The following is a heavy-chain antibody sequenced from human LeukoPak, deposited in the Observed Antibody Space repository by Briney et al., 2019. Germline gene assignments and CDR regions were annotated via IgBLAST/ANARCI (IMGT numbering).Heavy chain of an antibody. J-gene: IGHJ5*02. V-gene: IGHV4-34*01. CDR2: INHSGST. Sequence: SETLSLTCAVYGGSFSGYYWSWIRQPPGKGLEWIGEINHSGSTNYNPSLKSRVTISVDTSKNQFSLRLSSVTATDTAVYYCARLNKPGWFDPWGQGTLVTVSS. CDR3: ARLNKPGWFDP. CDR1: GGSFSGYY. D-gene: IGHD1-14*01.